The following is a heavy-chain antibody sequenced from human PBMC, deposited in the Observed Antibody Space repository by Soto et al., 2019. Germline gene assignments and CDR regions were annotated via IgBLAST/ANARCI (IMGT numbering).Heavy chain of an antibody. J-gene: IGHJ4*02. V-gene: IGHV1-3*01. CDR1: GYTFTSYA. CDR2: INAGNGNT. Sequence: QVQLVQSGAEVKKPGASVKVSCKASGYTFTSYAMHWVRQAPGQSFEWMGWINAGNGNTKYSQQFQGRVTITRDTAGGTAYMELSSLRSEDTAVYYCARDSDSSGYYYFDYWGQGALVTVSA. D-gene: IGHD3-22*01. CDR3: ARDSDSSGYYYFDY.